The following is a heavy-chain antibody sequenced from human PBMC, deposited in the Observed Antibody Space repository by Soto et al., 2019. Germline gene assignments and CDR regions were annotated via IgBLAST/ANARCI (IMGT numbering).Heavy chain of an antibody. J-gene: IGHJ6*02. CDR1: GGSISSGGYY. CDR2: IYYSGST. D-gene: IGHD3-10*01. CDR3: ARDSRTWFGEPRPYYYRLAV. V-gene: IGHV4-31*02. Sequence: SETLCLTCTVSGGSISSGGYYGSWIRQHPGKGLEWIGYIYYSGSTYYNPSLTSRATISVDTSKNQSSLKLSSVTAAHTAVYYCARDSRTWFGEPRPYYYRLAVWAQGPTVTVSS.